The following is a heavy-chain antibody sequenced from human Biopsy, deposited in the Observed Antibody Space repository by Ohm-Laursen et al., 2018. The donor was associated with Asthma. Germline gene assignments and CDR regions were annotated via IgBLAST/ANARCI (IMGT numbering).Heavy chain of an antibody. V-gene: IGHV3-30*18. D-gene: IGHD1-26*01. CDR3: AKELFPGWELRRGPDS. Sequence: RSLRLSCSAPGFVFRSHAMHWVRQAPGKGLEWVAVVSYDGGVVHYADSMKGRFTISRDNSKNTLFLEMNSLRPEDTAVYYCAKELFPGWELRRGPDSWGQGTLVTVSS. CDR1: GFVFRSHA. CDR2: VSYDGGVV. J-gene: IGHJ4*02.